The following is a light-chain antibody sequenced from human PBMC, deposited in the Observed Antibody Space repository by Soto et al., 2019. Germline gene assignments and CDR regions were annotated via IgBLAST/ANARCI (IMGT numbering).Light chain of an antibody. CDR2: GAS. Sequence: EIVLTQSPGTLSLSPGERATLSCRASQSVSSSYLAWNQQKPGQAPSLLIYGASSRATGIPDRFSGSGSATDFTITSSRLEPEDFAVDYCQQYGSSLTFGQGTKVEIK. V-gene: IGKV3-20*01. CDR3: QQYGSSLT. CDR1: QSVSSSY. J-gene: IGKJ1*01.